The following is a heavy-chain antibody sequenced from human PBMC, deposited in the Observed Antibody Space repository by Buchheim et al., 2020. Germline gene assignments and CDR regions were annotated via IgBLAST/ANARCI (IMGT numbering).Heavy chain of an antibody. V-gene: IGHV3-23*04. CDR3: AKTGNYYDSSGYYPDY. Sequence: EVQLVESGGGLVQPGGSLRLSCAASGITFSNHWMSWVRQAPGKGLEWVSAISGSGGSTYYADSVKGRFTISRDNSKNTLYLQMNSLRAEDTAVYYCAKTGNYYDSSGYYPDYWGQGTL. J-gene: IGHJ4*02. CDR1: GITFSNHW. D-gene: IGHD3-22*01. CDR2: ISGSGGST.